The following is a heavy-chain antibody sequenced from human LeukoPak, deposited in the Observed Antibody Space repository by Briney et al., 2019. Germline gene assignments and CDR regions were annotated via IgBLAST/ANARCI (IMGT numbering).Heavy chain of an antibody. Sequence: PSETLSLTCTVSGGPISSSSYYWGWIRQPPGKGLEWLGSIYYSGSTYYNPSLKSRVTISVDTSKNQFSLKLSSVTAADTAVYYCARGGDFVVVPVAILRTGVYFDYWGQGTLVTVSS. J-gene: IGHJ4*02. CDR2: IYYSGST. D-gene: IGHD2-2*02. CDR3: ARGGDFVVVPVAILRTGVYFDY. V-gene: IGHV4-39*07. CDR1: GGPISSSSYY.